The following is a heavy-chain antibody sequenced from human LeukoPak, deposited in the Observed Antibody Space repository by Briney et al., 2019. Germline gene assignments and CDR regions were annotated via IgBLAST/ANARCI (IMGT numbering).Heavy chain of an antibody. CDR1: GFTVSSNY. CDR3: AREERGHLVGY. V-gene: IGHV3-30-3*01. Sequence: GGSLRLSCAASGFTVSSNYMSWVRQAPGKGLEWVALISYDGGSNKYYADSVKGRFTISRDNSKNTLCLQMNSLRAEDTAVYYCAREERGHLVGYWGQGTLVTVSS. D-gene: IGHD6-6*01. CDR2: ISYDGGSNK. J-gene: IGHJ4*02.